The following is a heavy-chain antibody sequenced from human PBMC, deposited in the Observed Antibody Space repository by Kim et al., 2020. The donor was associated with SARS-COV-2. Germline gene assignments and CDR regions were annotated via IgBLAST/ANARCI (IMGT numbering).Heavy chain of an antibody. CDR3: AKATKQGYYFDY. J-gene: IGHJ4*02. Sequence: SYADSVKGRFTISRDNSKNTLYLQMNSLRAEDTAVYYCAKATKQGYYFDYWGQGTLVTVSS. V-gene: IGHV3-23*01.